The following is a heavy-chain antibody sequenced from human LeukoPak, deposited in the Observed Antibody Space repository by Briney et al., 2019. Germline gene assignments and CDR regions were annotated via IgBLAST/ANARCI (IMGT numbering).Heavy chain of an antibody. CDR2: ISGSGGST. Sequence: GGSLRLSCAASGFTFSSYAMSWVRQAPGKGLEWVSAISGSGGSTYYADSVKGRFTISRDNSKNTLYLQMNSLRAEDTAVYYCAKDLAIRYFDWLGPPSDYWGQGTLVTVSS. D-gene: IGHD3-9*01. CDR3: AKDLAIRYFDWLGPPSDY. J-gene: IGHJ4*02. CDR1: GFTFSSYA. V-gene: IGHV3-23*01.